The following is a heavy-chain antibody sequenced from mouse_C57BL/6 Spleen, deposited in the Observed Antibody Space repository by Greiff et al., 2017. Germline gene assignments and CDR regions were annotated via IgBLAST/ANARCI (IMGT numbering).Heavy chain of an antibody. Sequence: EVQLVESEAGLVQPGRSLKLSCTASGFTFSDYYLVWVRLVPEKGLEWVANINSVGSSTYYLDSLKSRFIISRDTAKSILYLQMSSLQSEDTATYYGARDGNYGYFGVWGTGTTVTVSS. CDR2: INSVGSST. V-gene: IGHV5-16*01. D-gene: IGHD2-1*01. CDR1: GFTFSDYY. J-gene: IGHJ1*03. CDR3: ARDGNYGYFGV.